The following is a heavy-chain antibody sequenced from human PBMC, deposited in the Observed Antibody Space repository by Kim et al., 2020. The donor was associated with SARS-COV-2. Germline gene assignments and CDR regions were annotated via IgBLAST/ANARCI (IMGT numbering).Heavy chain of an antibody. J-gene: IGHJ6*02. Sequence: VDSVKGRFTISRDNAKSSLYLQMNSLRAEDTAVYYCARDKGMTYYYGMDVWGQGTTVTVSS. D-gene: IGHD3-10*01. V-gene: IGHV3-7*01. CDR3: ARDKGMTYYYGMDV.